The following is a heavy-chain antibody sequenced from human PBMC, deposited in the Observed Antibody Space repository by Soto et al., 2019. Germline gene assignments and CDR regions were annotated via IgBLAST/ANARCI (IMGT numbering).Heavy chain of an antibody. CDR3: ATDLLEVRGTVDTIPGYFDY. CDR2: FDPEDGET. Sequence: GASLKVSCKVSGYTLTELSMHWVRQAPGKGLEWMGGFDPEDGETIYAQKLQGRVTMTEDTSTDTAYMELSSLRSEDAAVYYCATDLLEVRGTVDTIPGYFDYWGQGTLVTVSS. D-gene: IGHD5-18*01. CDR1: GYTLTELS. J-gene: IGHJ4*02. V-gene: IGHV1-24*01.